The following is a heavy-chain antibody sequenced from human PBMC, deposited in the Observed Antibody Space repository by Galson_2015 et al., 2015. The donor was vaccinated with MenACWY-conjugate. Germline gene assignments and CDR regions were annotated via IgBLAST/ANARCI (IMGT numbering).Heavy chain of an antibody. CDR2: FYWCGDT. CDR1: VLSLRTCSVC. J-gene: IGHJ3*01. V-gene: IGHV2-5*01. CDR3: AHSPYCSTTSCYAARAFDV. Sequence: PAGETPTHTLTLLCTFWVLSLRTCSVCMGCMREPPAHALEWLSLFYWCGDTLHSPSLKSRLTITKDTSKNQVVLSMTNMDPVDTATYYCAHSPYCSTTSCYAARAFDVWGQGTVVTVSS. D-gene: IGHD2-2*01.